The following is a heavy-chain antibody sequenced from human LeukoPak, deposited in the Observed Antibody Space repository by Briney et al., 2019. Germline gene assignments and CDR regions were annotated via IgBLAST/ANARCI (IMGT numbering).Heavy chain of an antibody. V-gene: IGHV3-9*01. D-gene: IGHD3-22*01. CDR2: ISWNSKNI. CDR1: GFTFDDYA. J-gene: IGHJ6*02. Sequence: GRSLRLSCAASGFTFDDYAMFWVRQAPGKGLEWVSGISWNSKNIGYAASVKGRFTFSRDNAKNSLYLQMNSLRAEDTAFYYCAKGNRDSSGFYYYYGMDVWGQGTTVTVSS. CDR3: AKGNRDSSGFYYYYGMDV.